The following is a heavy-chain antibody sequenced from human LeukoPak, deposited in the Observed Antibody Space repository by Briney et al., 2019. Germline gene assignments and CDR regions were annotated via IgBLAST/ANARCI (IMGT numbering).Heavy chain of an antibody. CDR1: GFTFSDYY. D-gene: IGHD2-21*02. CDR3: ARAIVVVTATTYYFDY. CDR2: ISSSGSTI. Sequence: GGSLRLSCAASGFTFSDYYMSWIRQAPGRWLEWVSYISSSGSTIYYADSVKGRFTISRDNAKNSLYLQMNSLRAEDTAVYYCARAIVVVTATTYYFDYWGQGTLVTVSS. V-gene: IGHV3-11*01. J-gene: IGHJ4*02.